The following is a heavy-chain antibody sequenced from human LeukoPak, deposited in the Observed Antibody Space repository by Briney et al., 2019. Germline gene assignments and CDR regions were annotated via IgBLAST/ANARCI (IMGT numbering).Heavy chain of an antibody. CDR3: ARSYSSSSDY. CDR2: IYPGDSDT. J-gene: IGHJ4*02. CDR1: GYSFTSYW. D-gene: IGHD6-13*01. Sequence: GESLKISCNGSGYSFTSYWIGWVRQMPGKGLEWMWIIYPGDSDTRYSPSFQAQVTISPDKSTSTPYLQWSSLTASDPAMYYCARSYSSSSDYWGQGTLVPVSS. V-gene: IGHV5-51*01.